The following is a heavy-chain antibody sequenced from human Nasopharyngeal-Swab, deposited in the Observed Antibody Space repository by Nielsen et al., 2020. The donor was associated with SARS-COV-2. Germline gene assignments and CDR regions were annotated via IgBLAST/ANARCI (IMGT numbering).Heavy chain of an antibody. CDR2: ISYDGSNK. V-gene: IGHV3-30*18. CDR3: AKDFHPLLIAVAATWGCYFDY. Sequence: WIRQPPGKGLEWVAVISYDGSNKYYADSVKGRFTISRDNSKNTLYLQMNSLRAEDTAVYYCAKDFHPLLIAVAATWGCYFDYWGQGTLVTVSS. D-gene: IGHD6-19*01. J-gene: IGHJ4*02.